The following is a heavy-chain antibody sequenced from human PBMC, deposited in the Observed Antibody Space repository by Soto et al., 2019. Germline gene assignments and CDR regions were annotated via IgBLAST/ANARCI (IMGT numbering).Heavy chain of an antibody. CDR1: GGSISSGGYY. V-gene: IGHV4-31*03. J-gene: IGHJ4*02. CDR3: ARLYMIRDLYYFDY. D-gene: IGHD3-10*01. Sequence: SETLSLTCTVSGGSISSGGYYWSWIRQHPGKGLEWIGYIYYSGSTYYNPSLKSRVTISVDTSKNQFSLKLSSVTAADTAVYYCARLYMIRDLYYFDYWGQGTLVTVSS. CDR2: IYYSGST.